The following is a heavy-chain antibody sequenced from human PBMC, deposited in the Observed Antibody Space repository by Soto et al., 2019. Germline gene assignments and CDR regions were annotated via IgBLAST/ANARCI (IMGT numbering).Heavy chain of an antibody. Sequence: RLSCAASGFTFSDYYMSWIRQAPGKGLEWVSYISSSSSYTNYADSVKGRFTISRDNAKNSLYLQMNSLRAEDTAVYYCAREDCSGGSCYGMDVWGQGTTVTVSS. J-gene: IGHJ6*02. CDR1: GFTFSDYY. CDR2: ISSSSSYT. D-gene: IGHD2-15*01. CDR3: AREDCSGGSCYGMDV. V-gene: IGHV3-11*06.